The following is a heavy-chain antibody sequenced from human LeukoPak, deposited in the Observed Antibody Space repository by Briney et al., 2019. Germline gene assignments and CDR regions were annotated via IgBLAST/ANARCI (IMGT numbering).Heavy chain of an antibody. CDR2: IRRGVGST. Sequence: GGSLRLSCAASGFTFSSYDLSWVRQAPGKGLECVSAIRRGVGSTYYADSVKGRFTISRDNSKNTLYLQMNSLGAEDTAVYYCAKDQYDFWSGYYTNYYFDYWGQGTLVTVSS. V-gene: IGHV3-23*01. CDR3: AKDQYDFWSGYYTNYYFDY. J-gene: IGHJ4*02. D-gene: IGHD3-3*01. CDR1: GFTFSSYD.